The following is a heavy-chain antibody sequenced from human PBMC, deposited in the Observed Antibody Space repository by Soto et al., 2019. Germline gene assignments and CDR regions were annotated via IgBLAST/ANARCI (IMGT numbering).Heavy chain of an antibody. V-gene: IGHV4-59*08. Sequence: SETLSLTCTVSGGSITGYYWSWIRQPPGKGPEWIGNIHYSGSTNYNPSLKSRVTISVDTSKNQFSLKLSSVTAADTAVYYCARRRLAYCGGDCSREAFDIWGQGTMVNVSS. CDR1: GGSITGYY. CDR3: ARRRLAYCGGDCSREAFDI. J-gene: IGHJ3*02. CDR2: IHYSGST. D-gene: IGHD2-21*02.